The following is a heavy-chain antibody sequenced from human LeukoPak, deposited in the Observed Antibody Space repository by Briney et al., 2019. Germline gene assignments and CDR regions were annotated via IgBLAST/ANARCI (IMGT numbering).Heavy chain of an antibody. CDR3: ARDRSCSSTSCYHYYYYYYMDV. V-gene: IGHV4-38-2*02. CDR1: GYSISSGYY. Sequence: PSETLSLTCTVSGYSISSGYYWGWIRQPPGKGLEWIGSIYHSGSTYYNPSLKSRVTISVDTSKNQFSLELSSVTAADTAVYYCARDRSCSSTSCYHYYYYYYMDVWGKGTTVTVSS. D-gene: IGHD2-2*01. CDR2: IYHSGST. J-gene: IGHJ6*03.